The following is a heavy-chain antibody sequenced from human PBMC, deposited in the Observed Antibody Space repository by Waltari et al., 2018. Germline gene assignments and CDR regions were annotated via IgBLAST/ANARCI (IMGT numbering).Heavy chain of an antibody. D-gene: IGHD3-10*01. J-gene: IGHJ3*01. CDR2: ISTYNADR. CDR3: ARIRGGGSAYTDAFDL. V-gene: IGHV1-18*01. CDR1: GYTFNIYG. Sequence: QVQLVQSGAEVKKPGASVKVSCKASGYTFNIYGISWVRQAPGQGLQWMGWISTYNADRNYYQNFQDRLTMTTDTSSSTAYMELRSLRSDDTAVYYCARIRGGGSAYTDAFDLWGQGTLVTVSS.